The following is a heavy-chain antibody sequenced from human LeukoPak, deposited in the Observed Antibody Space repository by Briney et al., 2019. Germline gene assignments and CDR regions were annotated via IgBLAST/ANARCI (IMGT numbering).Heavy chain of an antibody. V-gene: IGHV3-23*01. Sequence: GGSLRLSCAASGFTFSSYAMSWVRQAPGKGLEWVSAISGSGGSTYYADSVKGRFTISRDNSKNTLYLQMNSLRAEDTAVYYCATHHGRYFGPGLYYFDYWGQGTLVTVSS. CDR3: ATHHGRYFGPGLYYFDY. CDR2: ISGSGGST. D-gene: IGHD3-9*01. CDR1: GFTFSSYA. J-gene: IGHJ4*02.